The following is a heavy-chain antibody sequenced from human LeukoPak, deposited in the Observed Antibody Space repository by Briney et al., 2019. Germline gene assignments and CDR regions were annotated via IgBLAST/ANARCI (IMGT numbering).Heavy chain of an antibody. CDR2: ISSSSSYI. CDR3: ARDSTYYYDSSGYPPDY. D-gene: IGHD3-22*01. J-gene: IGHJ4*02. CDR1: GFTFSSYS. Sequence: PGGSLRLSCAASGFTFSSYSMNWVRQAPGKGLEWVSSISSSSSYIYCADSVKGRFTISRDNAKNSLYLQMNSLRAEDTAVYYCARDSTYYYDSSGYPPDYWGQGTLVTVSS. V-gene: IGHV3-21*01.